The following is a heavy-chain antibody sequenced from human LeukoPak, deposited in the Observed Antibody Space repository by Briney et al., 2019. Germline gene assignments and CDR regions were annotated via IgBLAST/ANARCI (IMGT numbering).Heavy chain of an antibody. V-gene: IGHV4-39*07. CDR1: GDSINSSSYY. CDR3: ARAPEYGLYYFDY. CDR2: IYYHGST. J-gene: IGHJ4*02. Sequence: ASETLSLTCTVSGDSINSSSYYWGWIRQPPGKGLEWIGSIYYHGSTYYNPSLKSRVTISVDTSKNQFSLKLTSVTAADTAVYYCARAPEYGLYYFDYWGQGTLVTVSS. D-gene: IGHD1-14*01.